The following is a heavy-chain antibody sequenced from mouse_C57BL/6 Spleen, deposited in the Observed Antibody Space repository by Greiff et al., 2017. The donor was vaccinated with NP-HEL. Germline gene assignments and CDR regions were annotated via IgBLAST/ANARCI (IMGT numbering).Heavy chain of an antibody. V-gene: IGHV1-26*01. CDR2: INPNNGGT. CDR3: ARPATMVTTGFAY. Sequence: EVQLQQSGPELVKPGASVKISCKASGYTFTDYYMNWVKQSHGKSLEWIGDINPNNGGTSYNQKFKGKATLTVDKSSSTAYMELRSLTSEDSAVYYCARPATMVTTGFAYWGQGTLVTVSA. J-gene: IGHJ3*01. D-gene: IGHD2-2*01. CDR1: GYTFTDYY.